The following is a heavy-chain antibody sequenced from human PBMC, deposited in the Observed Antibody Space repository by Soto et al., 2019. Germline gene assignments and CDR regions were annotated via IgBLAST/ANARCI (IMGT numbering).Heavy chain of an antibody. CDR2: ISYEGSNK. V-gene: IGHV3-30*18. CDR1: GSTLSSYG. Sequence: ESGGGVVPPGRSLRLSCAASGSTLSSYGMHWVRQAPGKGLAWVAVISYEGSNKYYADSVKGRFTISRDNSKNTLYLQLNNGRADHSSGYYCANADGLQLPCSEDSSGYPRCPLDYWGQGTLVTVAS. CDR3: ANADGLQLPCSEDSSGYPRCPLDY. J-gene: IGHJ4*02. D-gene: IGHD6-25*01.